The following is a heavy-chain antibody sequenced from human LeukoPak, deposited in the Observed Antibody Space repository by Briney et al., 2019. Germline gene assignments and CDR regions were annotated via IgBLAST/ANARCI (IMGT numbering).Heavy chain of an antibody. CDR3: AKFRSGTILVT. V-gene: IGHV4-31*03. D-gene: IGHD1-7*01. Sequence: SQTLSLTCTVSGGSISSGTFFWTWIRQHPGKGLEWIAYVHHSGVTYPNPSLQSRITIPVETSKNQFSLKLSSVTAADTAVYYCAKFRSGTILVTWGQGILVTVSS. CDR1: GGSISSGTFF. J-gene: IGHJ5*02. CDR2: VHHSGVT.